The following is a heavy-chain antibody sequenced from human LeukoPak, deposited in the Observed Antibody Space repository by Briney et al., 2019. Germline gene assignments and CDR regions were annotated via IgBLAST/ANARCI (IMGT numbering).Heavy chain of an antibody. D-gene: IGHD6-19*01. CDR2: ISGSDGST. V-gene: IGHV3-23*01. CDR1: GFTFSSQA. J-gene: IGHJ4*02. Sequence: GGSLGLSCAASGFTFSSQAMSWVRQAPGEGLEWVSSISGSDGSTNYADSVKGRFTISRDNSKSTLYLQLNSLRAEDTAVYYCAKLIAVADTDDYWGQGALVTVSS. CDR3: AKLIAVADTDDY.